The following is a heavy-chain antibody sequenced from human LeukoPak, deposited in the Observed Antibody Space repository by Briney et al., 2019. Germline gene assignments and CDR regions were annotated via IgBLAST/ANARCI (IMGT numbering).Heavy chain of an antibody. CDR3: AKDRGIVGAEYFDY. J-gene: IGHJ4*02. V-gene: IGHV3-33*06. D-gene: IGHD1-26*01. CDR1: GFTFSSYG. Sequence: GGSLRLSCAASGFTFSSYGMHWVRQAPGKGLEWVAVIWYDGSNKYYADSVKGRFTISRDNSKTTLYLQMNSLRAEDTAVYYCAKDRGIVGAEYFDYWGQGTLVTVSS. CDR2: IWYDGSNK.